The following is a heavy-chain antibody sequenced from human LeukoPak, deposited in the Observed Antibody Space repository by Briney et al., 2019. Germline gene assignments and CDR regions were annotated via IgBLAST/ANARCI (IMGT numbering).Heavy chain of an antibody. J-gene: IGHJ6*02. D-gene: IGHD4-17*01. CDR1: GFTFRSYW. CDR2: INSDGSST. V-gene: IGHV3-74*01. CDR3: ARGGVTTVITHYYYGMDV. Sequence: GGSLRLSCAASGFTFRSYWMHWVRQAPGKGLEWVSRINSDGSSTSYADSVKGRFTISRDNAKNTLYLQMNSLRAEDTAVYYCARGGVTTVITHYYYGMDVWGQGTTVTVSS.